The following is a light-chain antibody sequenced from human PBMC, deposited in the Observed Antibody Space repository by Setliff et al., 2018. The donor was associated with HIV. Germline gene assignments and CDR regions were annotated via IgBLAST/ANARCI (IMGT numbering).Light chain of an antibody. V-gene: IGKV1-39*01. Sequence: DIQMTQSPSSLSASVGDRVTITCRASQSISSYLNWYQQKPGKAPKLLIYAASSLQSGVPSRFSGSGSGTDFTLTISSLQPEDFATYYCQQSYSIPWTFGKGTKVDIK. CDR1: QSISSY. CDR2: AAS. J-gene: IGKJ1*01. CDR3: QQSYSIPWT.